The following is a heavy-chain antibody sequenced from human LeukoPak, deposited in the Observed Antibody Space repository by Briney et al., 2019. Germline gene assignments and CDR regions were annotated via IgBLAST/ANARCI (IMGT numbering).Heavy chain of an antibody. CDR1: GFTFSSYW. Sequence: GGSLRLSCAASGFTFSSYWMHWVRQAPGKGLVWVSRINSDGSSTSYADSVKGRFTISRDNAKNTLYLQMNSLRAEDTAVYYCARGDYYHYMDVWGKGTTVTVSS. CDR2: INSDGSST. J-gene: IGHJ6*03. V-gene: IGHV3-74*01. CDR3: ARGDYYHYMDV.